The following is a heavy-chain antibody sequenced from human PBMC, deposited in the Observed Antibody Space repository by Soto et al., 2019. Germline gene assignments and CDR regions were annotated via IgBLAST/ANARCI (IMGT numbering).Heavy chain of an antibody. CDR1: GYTLTSNG. CDR2: ISAYNGNT. Sequence: SVKLSCKDSGYTLTSNGISWVRQAPGQGLEWMGWISAYNGNTNYAQKLQGRVTMTTDTSTSTAYMELRSLRSDDTAVYYCARLVAIYGDYEEDYWGQGTLVTVSS. V-gene: IGHV1-18*01. J-gene: IGHJ4*02. D-gene: IGHD4-17*01. CDR3: ARLVAIYGDYEEDY.